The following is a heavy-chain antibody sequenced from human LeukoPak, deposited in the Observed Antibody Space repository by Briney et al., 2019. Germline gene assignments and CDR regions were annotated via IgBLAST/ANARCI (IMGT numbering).Heavy chain of an antibody. CDR1: GFTFSNYA. CDR3: ARPEVVAGTYYYYYYMDV. CDR2: ISGSAITT. V-gene: IGHV3-23*01. J-gene: IGHJ6*03. D-gene: IGHD6-19*01. Sequence: GGSLRLSCTTSGFTFSNYAMSWVRQAPGKGLEWVSSISGSAITTYYADSVKGRFTISRDNAKNSLYLQMNSLRADDTAVYYCARPEVVAGTYYYYYYMDVWGKGTTVTVSS.